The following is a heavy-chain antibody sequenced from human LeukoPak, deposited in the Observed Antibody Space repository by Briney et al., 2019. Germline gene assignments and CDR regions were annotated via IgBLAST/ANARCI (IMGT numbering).Heavy chain of an antibody. Sequence: PGGSLRLSCAASGFTVSSNYMSWVRQAPGKGLEWVSVIYSGGSTYYADSVKGRFTISRDNSKNTLYLQVNSLRAEDTAVYYCARDGRSSGSNAFDIWGQGTMVTVSS. CDR3: ARDGRSSGSNAFDI. CDR1: GFTVSSNY. D-gene: IGHD6-19*01. V-gene: IGHV3-53*01. J-gene: IGHJ3*02. CDR2: IYSGGST.